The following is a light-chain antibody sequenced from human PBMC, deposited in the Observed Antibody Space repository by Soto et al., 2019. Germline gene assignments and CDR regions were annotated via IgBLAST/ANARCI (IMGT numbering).Light chain of an antibody. CDR1: QSIGTW. CDR3: QQYNSSPLT. J-gene: IGKJ4*01. CDR2: KAS. V-gene: IGKV1-5*03. Sequence: DIQMTQSPSTLSASVGDRVTITCRASQSIGTWLAWFQQKPGKAPNLLIYKASSLESGVPSRFSGSGSGTEFTLTISSLQPDDFATYYCQQYNSSPLTFGGGTKVEIK.